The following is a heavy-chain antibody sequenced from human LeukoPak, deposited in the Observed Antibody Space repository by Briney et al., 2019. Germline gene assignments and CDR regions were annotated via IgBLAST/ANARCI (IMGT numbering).Heavy chain of an antibody. CDR3: ARGFRYFGTYYFDY. CDR2: ISSSGSTI. V-gene: IGHV3-48*03. CDR1: GFTFSSYE. J-gene: IGHJ4*02. Sequence: SGGSLRLSCAASGFTFSSYEMNWVRQAPGKGLEWVSYISSSGSTIYYADSVKGRFTISRDNAKNSLYLQMDSLRAEDTAVYYCARGFRYFGTYYFDYWGQGTLVTVSS. D-gene: IGHD3-9*01.